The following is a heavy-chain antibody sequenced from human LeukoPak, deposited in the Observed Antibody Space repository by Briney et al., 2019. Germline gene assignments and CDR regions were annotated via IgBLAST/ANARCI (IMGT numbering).Heavy chain of an antibody. Sequence: SETLSLTCTVSGGSISSGGYYWSWIRQHPGKGLEWIGYIYYSGSTYYNPSLKSRVTISVDTSKNQFSLKLSSVTAADTAVYYCARKTPYYDFWSGSLVDYWGQGTLVTVSS. CDR3: ARKTPYYDFWSGSLVDY. CDR2: IYYSGST. J-gene: IGHJ4*02. CDR1: GGSISSGGYY. V-gene: IGHV4-31*03. D-gene: IGHD3-3*01.